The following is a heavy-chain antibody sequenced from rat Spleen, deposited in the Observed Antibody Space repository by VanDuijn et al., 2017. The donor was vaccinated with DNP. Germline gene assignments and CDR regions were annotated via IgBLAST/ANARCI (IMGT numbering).Heavy chain of an antibody. J-gene: IGHJ4*01. CDR3: ATQGILYYYAMDA. Sequence: EVQLVESGGGLVQPGRSLKLSCAASGLTFTNYDMVWVRQAPKKGLEWVATISPSGSRPYSPDSVKGRFTISRDTAKSSLYLQMNSLKSEDTATYYCATQGILYYYAMDAWGQGTSVTVSS. CDR2: ISPSGSRP. V-gene: IGHV5-7*01. CDR1: GLTFTNYD. D-gene: IGHD1-11*01.